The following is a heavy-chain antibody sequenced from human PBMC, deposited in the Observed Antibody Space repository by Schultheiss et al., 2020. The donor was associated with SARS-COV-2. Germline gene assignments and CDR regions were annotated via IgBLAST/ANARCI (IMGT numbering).Heavy chain of an antibody. CDR1: GGSISNFY. J-gene: IGHJ5*02. CDR3: ARVVPAAGWFDP. CDR2: LYTSGTT. V-gene: IGHV4-4*07. D-gene: IGHD2-2*01. Sequence: SETLSLTCTVSGGSISNFYWSWIRQPAGKGLEWLGRLYTSGTTNYNPSLKSRVTISVDTSKNQFSLKVNSVTAADTAVYSCARVVPAAGWFDPWGQGTLVTVSS.